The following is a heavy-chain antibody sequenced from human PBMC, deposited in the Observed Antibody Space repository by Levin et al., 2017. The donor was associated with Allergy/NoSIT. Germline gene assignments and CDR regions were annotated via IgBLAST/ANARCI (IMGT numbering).Heavy chain of an antibody. CDR1: GGSISSSSYY. J-gene: IGHJ4*02. CDR3: ARGELAVAGTFDY. CDR2: IYYSGST. V-gene: IGHV4-39*01. D-gene: IGHD6-19*01. Sequence: RASETLSLTCTVSGGSISSSSYYWGWIRQPPGKGLEWIGSIYYSGSTYYNPSLKSRVTISVDTSKNQFSLKLSSVTAADTAVYYCARGELAVAGTFDYWGQETLVTVSS.